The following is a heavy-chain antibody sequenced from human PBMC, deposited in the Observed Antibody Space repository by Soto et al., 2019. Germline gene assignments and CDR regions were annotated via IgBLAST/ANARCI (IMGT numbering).Heavy chain of an antibody. CDR1: GFTFDDYA. Sequence: GGSLRLSCAASGFTFDDYAMHWVRQAPGKGLEWVSGISWNSGSIGYADSVKGRFTISRDNAKNSLYLQMNSLRAEDTALYYCAHAGDYDLLTFDHWGPGTLVTVSS. CDR3: AHAGDYDLLTFDH. J-gene: IGHJ4*02. V-gene: IGHV3-9*01. CDR2: ISWNSGSI. D-gene: IGHD4-17*01.